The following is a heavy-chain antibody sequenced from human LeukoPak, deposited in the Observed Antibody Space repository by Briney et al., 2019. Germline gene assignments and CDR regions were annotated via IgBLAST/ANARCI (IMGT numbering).Heavy chain of an antibody. CDR1: GYSFTSYW. V-gene: IGHV5-51*01. Sequence: GESLKISCKGSGYSFTSYWIGWVRQMPGKGLDWMGIIYPGDSDTRYSPSFQGQVTISADKSISTAYLQWSSLKASDTAMYYCARRLIDYDSSGYYFDYWGQGTLVTLSS. CDR2: IYPGDSDT. J-gene: IGHJ4*02. CDR3: ARRLIDYDSSGYYFDY. D-gene: IGHD3-22*01.